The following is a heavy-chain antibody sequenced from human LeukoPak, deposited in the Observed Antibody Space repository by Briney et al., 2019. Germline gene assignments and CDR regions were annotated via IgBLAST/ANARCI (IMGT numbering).Heavy chain of an antibody. J-gene: IGHJ3*02. CDR3: ASRKSYCGGDCYHDAFDI. V-gene: IGHV4-39*01. Sequence: SETLSLTCTVSGGSISSSSYYWGWIRQPPGKGLEWIGSIYYSGSTYYNPSLKSRVTISVDTSKNQFSLKLSSVTAADTAVYYCASRKSYCGGDCYHDAFDIWGQGTMVTVSS. CDR2: IYYSGST. D-gene: IGHD2-21*01. CDR1: GGSISSSSYY.